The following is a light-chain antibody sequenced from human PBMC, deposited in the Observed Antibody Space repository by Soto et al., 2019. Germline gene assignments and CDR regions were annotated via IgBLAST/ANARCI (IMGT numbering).Light chain of an antibody. CDR3: QHRSNWPRT. V-gene: IGKV3-11*01. CDR2: DAS. CDR1: HSVVSS. Sequence: EIVLTQSPDTLSLSPGERATLSCRASHSVVSSLAWYQQKPGQAPRLLIYDASMRATGIPDRFSGGGSGTDFTLTISSLEPEDVAVYYCQHRSNWPRTFGQGTKLEIK. J-gene: IGKJ2*01.